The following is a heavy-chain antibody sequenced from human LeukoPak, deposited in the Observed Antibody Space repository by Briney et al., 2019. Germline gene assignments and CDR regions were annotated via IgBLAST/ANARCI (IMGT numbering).Heavy chain of an antibody. CDR1: GFTFSSYS. Sequence: GGSLRLSCAASGFTFSSYSMNWVRQAPGKGLEWVSYISSSGSTIYYADSVKGRFTISRDNAKNSLYLQMNSLRAEDTAVYYCARDSRSCYSMDDWGQGTLVTVSS. V-gene: IGHV3-48*04. CDR3: ARDSRSCYSMDD. J-gene: IGHJ4*02. D-gene: IGHD3-22*01. CDR2: ISSSGSTI.